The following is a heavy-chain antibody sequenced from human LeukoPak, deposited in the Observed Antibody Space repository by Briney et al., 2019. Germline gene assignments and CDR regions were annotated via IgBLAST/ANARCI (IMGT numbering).Heavy chain of an antibody. CDR2: IYPGDSDT. D-gene: IGHD1-26*01. Sequence: GESLQISCKGSGYSFTTYWIGWVRHMPGKGLEWMGIIYPGDSDTRYSPSFQGQVTISADRSINTAYLQWSSLKASDTAMYYCARQRGLRYAFDIWGHGTMVTVSS. J-gene: IGHJ3*02. V-gene: IGHV5-51*01. CDR3: ARQRGLRYAFDI. CDR1: GYSFTTYW.